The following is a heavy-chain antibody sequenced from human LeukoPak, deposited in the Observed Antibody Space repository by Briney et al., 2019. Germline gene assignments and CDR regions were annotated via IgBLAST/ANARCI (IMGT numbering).Heavy chain of an antibody. CDR3: AREGVPENYYGSGILWFDP. D-gene: IGHD3-10*01. CDR1: GDSISSANYY. Sequence: PSETLSLTCTVSGDSISSANYYWSWIRQPVGKGLEWIGRIYTSGSTNYNPSLRSRVTISVDTSKNQFSLKLSSVTAADTAVYYCAREGVPENYYGSGILWFDPWGQGTLVTVSS. V-gene: IGHV4-61*02. CDR2: IYTSGST. J-gene: IGHJ5*02.